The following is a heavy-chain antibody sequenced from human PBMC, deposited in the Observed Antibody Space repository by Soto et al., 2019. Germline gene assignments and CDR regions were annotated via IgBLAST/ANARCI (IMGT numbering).Heavy chain of an antibody. CDR2: IYRSGST. CDR3: ARGLLEITIFGVVIAPNGMDV. D-gene: IGHD3-3*01. J-gene: IGHJ6*02. Sequence: SETLSLTCAVSGGSISSSNWWSWVRQPPGKGLEWIGEIYRSGSTNYNPSLKSRVTISVDKSKNQFSLKLSSVTAADTAVYYCARGLLEITIFGVVIAPNGMDVWGQGTTVTVSS. CDR1: GGSISSSNW. V-gene: IGHV4-4*02.